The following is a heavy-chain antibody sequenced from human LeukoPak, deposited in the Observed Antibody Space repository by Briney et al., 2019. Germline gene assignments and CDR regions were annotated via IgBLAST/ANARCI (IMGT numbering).Heavy chain of an antibody. CDR2: ISGSGGST. CDR3: ARDRHRMVATLDFDY. D-gene: IGHD5-12*01. Sequence: GGSLRLSCAASGFTFSSYAMSWVRQAPGKGLEWVSAISGSGGSTYYADSVKGRFTISRDNSKNTLYLQMNSLRAEDTAVYYCARDRHRMVATLDFDYWGQGTLVTVSS. CDR1: GFTFSSYA. V-gene: IGHV3-23*01. J-gene: IGHJ4*02.